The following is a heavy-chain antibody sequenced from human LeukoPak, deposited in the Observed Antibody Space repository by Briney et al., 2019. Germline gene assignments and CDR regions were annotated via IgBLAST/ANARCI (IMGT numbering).Heavy chain of an antibody. CDR2: ISSSSSTI. CDR3: AREEPYSNGPVFDY. CDR1: GFTFSSYS. V-gene: IGHV3-48*02. Sequence: GGSLRLSCAASGFTFSSYSMNWLRQARGKGLEWVSYISSSSSTIYYADSVKGRFTISRDNAKNSLYLQMNSLRDEDTAVYYCAREEPYSNGPVFDYWSQGTLVTVSS. D-gene: IGHD6-25*01. J-gene: IGHJ4*02.